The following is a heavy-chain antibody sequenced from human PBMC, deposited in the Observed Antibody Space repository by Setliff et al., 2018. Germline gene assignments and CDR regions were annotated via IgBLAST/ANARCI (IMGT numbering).Heavy chain of an antibody. D-gene: IGHD3-9*01. CDR3: ANHNPARRALNGTPLDN. V-gene: IGHV3-48*01. J-gene: IGHJ4*02. CDR2: VSSGSTAI. Sequence: GGSLRLSCAASGFTLSTYNMNWVRQAPGKGLEWISFVSSGSTAIYYADSVEGRFTISRDNAKNSLYLQLSSLRAEDTAIYYCANHNPARRALNGTPLDNWGQGTLVTVSS. CDR1: GFTLSTYN.